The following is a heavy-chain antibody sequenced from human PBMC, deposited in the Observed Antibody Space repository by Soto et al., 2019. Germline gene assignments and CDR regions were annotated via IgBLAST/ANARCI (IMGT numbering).Heavy chain of an antibody. V-gene: IGHV3-33*01. D-gene: IGHD6-13*01. CDR1: GFTFSSYG. CDR2: IWYDGSNK. Sequence: GSLRLSCAASGFTFSSYGMHWVRQAPGKGLEWVAVIWYDGSNKYYADSVKGRFTISRDNSKNTLYLQMNSLRAEDTAVYYCASCIAAAGTFPDYWGQGTLVTVSS. J-gene: IGHJ4*02. CDR3: ASCIAAAGTFPDY.